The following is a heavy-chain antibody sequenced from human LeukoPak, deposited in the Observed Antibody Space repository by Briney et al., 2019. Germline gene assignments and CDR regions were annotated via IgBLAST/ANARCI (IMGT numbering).Heavy chain of an antibody. Sequence: GASVKVSCKASGGTFSSYGISWVRQAPGQGLEWMGGIIPIFGTANYAQKFQGRVTITTDESTSTAYMELRSLRSDDTAVYYCARTPWGRWYFDLWGRGTLVTVSS. V-gene: IGHV1-69*05. J-gene: IGHJ2*01. CDR3: ARTPWGRWYFDL. CDR2: IIPIFGTA. D-gene: IGHD3-16*01. CDR1: GGTFSSYG.